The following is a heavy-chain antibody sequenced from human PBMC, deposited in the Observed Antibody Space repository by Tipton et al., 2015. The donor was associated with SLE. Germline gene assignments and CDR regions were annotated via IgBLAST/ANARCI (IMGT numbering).Heavy chain of an antibody. CDR2: IGTAGDT. V-gene: IGHV3-13*01. CDR1: GFIFRNYD. D-gene: IGHD1-26*01. Sequence: SLRLSCAASGFIFRNYDMHWVRQTIGKGLEWVSAIGTAGDTLYQGSVKGRFTISRENAKNSFYLQLNNLRVGDTAVYYCARGRSGRYIDYWGQGTLVTVSS. CDR3: ARGRSGRYIDY. J-gene: IGHJ4*02.